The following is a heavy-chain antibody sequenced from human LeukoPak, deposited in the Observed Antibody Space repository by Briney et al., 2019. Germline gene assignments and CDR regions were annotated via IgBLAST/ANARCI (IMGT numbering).Heavy chain of an antibody. Sequence: GASVKVSCKASGYTFTDYYMHWVRQDPGQGLQWMVWLNPNSGDTNYAQKFQGRVSMTRDTSINTAYMDQSDLRSDDTAVYYCARGRNIEMTTMSGGSDYWGQGTLVTVSS. D-gene: IGHD5-24*01. J-gene: IGHJ4*02. CDR1: GYTFTDYY. V-gene: IGHV1-2*02. CDR3: ARGRNIEMTTMSGGSDY. CDR2: LNPNSGDT.